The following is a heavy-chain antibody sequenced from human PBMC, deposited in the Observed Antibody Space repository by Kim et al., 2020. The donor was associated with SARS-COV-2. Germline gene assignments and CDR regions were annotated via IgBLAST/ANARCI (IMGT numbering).Heavy chain of an antibody. CDR2: DK. Sequence: DKSYVASIKGRFTITRDSAKNSRYLQMTSLRVEDTAVYYCPRRAWCFDLWGRGTLVTVSS. V-gene: IGHV3-7*04. J-gene: IGHJ2*01. CDR3: PRRAWCFDL.